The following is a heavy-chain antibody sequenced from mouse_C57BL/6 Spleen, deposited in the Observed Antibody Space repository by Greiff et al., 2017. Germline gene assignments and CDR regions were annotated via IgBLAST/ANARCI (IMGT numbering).Heavy chain of an antibody. J-gene: IGHJ2*01. D-gene: IGHD1-1*01. CDR3: ARWDTTVGSPFDY. V-gene: IGHV1-55*01. CDR1: GYTFTSYW. Sequence: VQLQQPGAELVKPGASVKMSCKASGYTFTSYWITWVKQRPGQGLEWIGDIYPGSGSTNYNEKFQSKATLTVDTSSSTAYMPLSRLTSEDSAVYYCARWDTTVGSPFDYWGQGTTLTVSS. CDR2: IYPGSGST.